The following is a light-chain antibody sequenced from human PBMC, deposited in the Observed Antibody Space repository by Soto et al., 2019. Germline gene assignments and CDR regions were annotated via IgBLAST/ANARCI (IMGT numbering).Light chain of an antibody. V-gene: IGKV3-11*01. J-gene: IGKJ2*01. CDR3: QQRSNWPRT. CDR2: DAS. Sequence: EIVLTQSPATLSLSPGERATLSCRASQSVSNNLGWYQQKPGQAPRLLIYDASNRATDIPARFSGSGSGTDFTLTINSLEPEDFAVDYCQQRSNWPRTFGQGTKLEIK. CDR1: QSVSNN.